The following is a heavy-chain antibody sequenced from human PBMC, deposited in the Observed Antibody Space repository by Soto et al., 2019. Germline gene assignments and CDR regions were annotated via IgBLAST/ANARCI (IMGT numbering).Heavy chain of an antibody. CDR2: IYYIGST. Sequence: QVQLQESGPGLVKPSQTLSLTCSVSGGSISSGGFYWSWIRQHPGKGLEWIGYIYYIGSTSYNPSRKNRATISRDTANNQFSLKLSSVSAADTAVYYCARAGEDYYGAGAGGLDVWGQGTTVTVSS. CDR1: GGSISSGGFY. J-gene: IGHJ6*02. D-gene: IGHD3-10*01. V-gene: IGHV4-31*03. CDR3: ARAGEDYYGAGAGGLDV.